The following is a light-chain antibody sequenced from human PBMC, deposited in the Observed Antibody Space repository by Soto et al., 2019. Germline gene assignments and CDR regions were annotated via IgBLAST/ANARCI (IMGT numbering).Light chain of an antibody. Sequence: EIVLTQSPATLSLSPGEGATLSGRASQSVSTYLAWYQQKPGQAPRLLIYDTSNRATGIPARFSGSGSGTDFTLSISSLEREDFAVYYCQQRRSWPRTFGQGTKLEIK. J-gene: IGKJ2*01. CDR2: DTS. CDR3: QQRRSWPRT. CDR1: QSVSTY. V-gene: IGKV3-11*01.